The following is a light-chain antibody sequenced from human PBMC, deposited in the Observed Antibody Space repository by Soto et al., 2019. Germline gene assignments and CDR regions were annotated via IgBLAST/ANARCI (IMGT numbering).Light chain of an antibody. J-gene: IGKJ1*01. V-gene: IGKV1-5*03. CDR2: GAS. CDR1: QNIDRW. CDR3: EHYNSYPWS. Sequence: DIQMTQSPSTLSASVGDRVTITCRASQNIDRWLAWYQQKPGKAPNLLIYGASSLESGVPSRFSGSGSGTEFTLTISSLRPDDFATYYYEHYNSYPWSFGQGTKVEIK.